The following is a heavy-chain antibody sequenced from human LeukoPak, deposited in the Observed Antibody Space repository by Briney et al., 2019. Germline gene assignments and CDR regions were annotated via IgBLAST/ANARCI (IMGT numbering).Heavy chain of an antibody. J-gene: IGHJ4*02. CDR3: ARVAMSGIGSDDF. Sequence: VASVKVSCKASGYTFTGYYMHWIRQAPGHGLEWMAWINPNSGGTNYAQKFQGRVTMTRDTSISTAYMELSSLKSDDTAVYYCARVAMSGIGSDDFWGQGTLVTASS. CDR1: GYTFTGYY. V-gene: IGHV1-2*02. CDR2: INPNSGGT. D-gene: IGHD1-26*01.